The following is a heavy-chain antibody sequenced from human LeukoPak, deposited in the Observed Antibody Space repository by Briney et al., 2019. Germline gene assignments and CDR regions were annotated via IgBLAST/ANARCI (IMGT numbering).Heavy chain of an antibody. J-gene: IGHJ6*03. D-gene: IGHD1-1*01. Sequence: PGGSLRLSCAASEFTFSSYSMNWLRQAPGKGLEWVSYISSSGSTVYYTDSVKGRFTISRDNAKNSLYLQMNSLRAEDTAVYYCAKEDKTTGTTGAPFSYYYYYMDVWGKGTTVTASS. CDR2: ISSSGSTV. V-gene: IGHV3-48*01. CDR1: EFTFSSYS. CDR3: AKEDKTTGTTGAPFSYYYYYMDV.